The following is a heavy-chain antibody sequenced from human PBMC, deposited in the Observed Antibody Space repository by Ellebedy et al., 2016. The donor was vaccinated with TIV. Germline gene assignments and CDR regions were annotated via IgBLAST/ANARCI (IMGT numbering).Heavy chain of an antibody. Sequence: AASVKVSCKASGFTFTSSAMQRVRQPRGQRLEWIGWFVVGSGNTNYEQKFQERVTITRDMSTSTAYMELSSLRSQDTAVYYCAAERRGESGFSYYYYGMDVWGQGTTVTVSS. D-gene: IGHD3-3*01. CDR3: AAERRGESGFSYYYYGMDV. CDR1: GFTFTSSA. V-gene: IGHV1-58*02. CDR2: FVVGSGNT. J-gene: IGHJ6*02.